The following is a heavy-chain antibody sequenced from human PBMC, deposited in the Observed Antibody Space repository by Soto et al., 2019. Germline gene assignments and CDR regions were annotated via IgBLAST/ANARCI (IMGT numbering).Heavy chain of an antibody. J-gene: IGHJ6*04. D-gene: IGHD2-15*01. CDR2: IKQDGSEK. CDR3: VCYYVLCDGGRCYGVSLDV. V-gene: IGHV3-7*01. Sequence: GGSLRLSCAASGFTFSSYWMSWVRQAPGKGLEWVANIKQDGSEKYYVDSVKGRFTISRDNAKNSLYLKMNSLRAEDTAVYYCVCYYVLCDGGRCYGVSLDVWGKGTTVTVSS. CDR1: GFTFSSYW.